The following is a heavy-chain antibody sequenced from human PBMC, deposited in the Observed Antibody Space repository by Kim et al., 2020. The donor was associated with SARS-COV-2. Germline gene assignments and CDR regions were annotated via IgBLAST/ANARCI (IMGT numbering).Heavy chain of an antibody. J-gene: IGHJ4*02. CDR3: ASLSYGEDFDY. V-gene: IGHV3-53*04. D-gene: IGHD4-17*01. Sequence: YHAHSLKGRFTNSRHKSKNTLYLQMNSLRAEDTAVYYCASLSYGEDFDYWGQGPLVTVSS.